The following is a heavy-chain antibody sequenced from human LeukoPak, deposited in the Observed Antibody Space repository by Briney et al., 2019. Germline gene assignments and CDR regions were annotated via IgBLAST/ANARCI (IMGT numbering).Heavy chain of an antibody. CDR3: ARGDSSGPYNWFDP. CDR1: GDSISSSGYY. V-gene: IGHV4-39*01. Sequence: KPSETLSLTCTVSGDSISSSGYYWGWIRQSPGKGLEWIGSIYYSGSTHYNPSLKRRVTISVDTSRNQFSLKLNSVTAADTAVYHCARGDSSGPYNWFDPWGQGTLVTVSS. CDR2: IYYSGST. J-gene: IGHJ5*02. D-gene: IGHD6-19*01.